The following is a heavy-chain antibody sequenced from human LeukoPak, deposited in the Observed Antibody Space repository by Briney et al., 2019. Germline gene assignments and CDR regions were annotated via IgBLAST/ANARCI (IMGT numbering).Heavy chain of an antibody. J-gene: IGHJ6*03. D-gene: IGHD3-3*01. V-gene: IGHV3-74*01. CDR1: GFTLSSYW. Sequence: PGGSLRLSCAASGFTLSSYWMHWVRQAPGKGLVWVSRINSDWSSTSYADSVRGRFTISRDNAKNTLYLQMNSLRAEDTAVYYCATTTITIFGVVTSYYMDVWGKGTPVTVSS. CDR2: INSDWSST. CDR3: ATTTITIFGVVTSYYMDV.